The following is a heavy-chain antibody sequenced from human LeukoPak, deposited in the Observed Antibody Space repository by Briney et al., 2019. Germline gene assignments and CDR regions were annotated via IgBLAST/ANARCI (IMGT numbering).Heavy chain of an antibody. V-gene: IGHV3-15*01. D-gene: IGHD2-21*02. CDR2: IKSKTDGGTT. Sequence: GGSLRLSCAASGFTFSNAWMSWVRQAPGKGLEWVGRIKSKTDGGTTDYAAPVKGRFTISRDDSKNTLYLQMNSLKTEDTAVYYCTTPAYCGGDCYTVFDHWGQGTLVTVSS. CDR1: GFTFSNAW. CDR3: TTPAYCGGDCYTVFDH. J-gene: IGHJ4*02.